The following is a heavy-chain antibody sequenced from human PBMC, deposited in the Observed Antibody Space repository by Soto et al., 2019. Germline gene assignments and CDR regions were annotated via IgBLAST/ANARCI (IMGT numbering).Heavy chain of an antibody. CDR3: ARGYYGSSRLMDV. J-gene: IGHJ6*02. CDR2: INAGNGNT. V-gene: IGHV1-3*01. Sequence: ASVKGSSKASGYTFTSYAMHWVCQAHGQRLEWMGWINAGNGNTKYSQKFQGRVTITRDTSASTAYMELSSLRSEDTAVYYCARGYYGSSRLMDVWGQGTTVTVSS. D-gene: IGHD3-10*01. CDR1: GYTFTSYA.